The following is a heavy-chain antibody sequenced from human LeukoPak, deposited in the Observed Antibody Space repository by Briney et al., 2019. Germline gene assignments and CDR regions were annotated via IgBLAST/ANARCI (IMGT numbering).Heavy chain of an antibody. Sequence: SETLSLTCTVSGGSISSYYWSWIRQPPGKGLEWIGFIYYSGSTHYKPSLKSRGTISVDTSKNQYSLKLSSVTAADTAVYYCARGHIVVVTATDDFDYWGQGTLVTVSS. J-gene: IGHJ4*02. D-gene: IGHD2-21*02. CDR2: IYYSGST. CDR3: ARGHIVVVTATDDFDY. CDR1: GGSISSYY. V-gene: IGHV4-59*01.